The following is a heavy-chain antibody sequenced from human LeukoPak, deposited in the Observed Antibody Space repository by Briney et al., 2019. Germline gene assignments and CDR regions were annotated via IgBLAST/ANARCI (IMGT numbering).Heavy chain of an antibody. CDR2: VSTYSGNT. V-gene: IGHV1-18*01. D-gene: IGHD2-15*01. CDR1: GYTFTSYG. Sequence: ASVKVSCKASGYTFTSYGISWVRQAHGQGLEWMGWVSTYSGNTNYAQKFQGRVTMTTATSTSTTYMELKSLKSDDTAIYYCARDLGYCSFGFGLGGCNRKWFDPWGQGTLVSVSS. CDR3: ARDLGYCSFGFGLGGCNRKWFDP. J-gene: IGHJ5*02.